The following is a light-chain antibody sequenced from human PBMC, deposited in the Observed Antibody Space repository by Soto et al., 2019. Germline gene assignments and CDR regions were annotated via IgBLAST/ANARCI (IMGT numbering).Light chain of an antibody. CDR3: QQYNSYSPWT. J-gene: IGKJ1*01. Sequence: DIQMTQSPSTLSASVGDRVTITCRASQSISSWLAWYQQKPGKAPKLLIYDASSSESGVPSRFSGSESGREFTRTISSLQPDDFATYYAQQYNSYSPWTFGQGTKVEIK. CDR2: DAS. V-gene: IGKV1-5*01. CDR1: QSISSW.